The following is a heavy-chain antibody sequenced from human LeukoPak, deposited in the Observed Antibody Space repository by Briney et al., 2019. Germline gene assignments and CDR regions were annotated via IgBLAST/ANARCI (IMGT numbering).Heavy chain of an antibody. Sequence: SETLSLTCTVYGESLHGYYWTWIRQPPGKGLDWIGEINHSGNTKYNPSLKSRVTISVDTSKNQFSLKLSSVTAADTAVYYCARGLGYSYFFGFDYWGQGTLVTVSS. CDR3: ARGLGYSYFFGFDY. J-gene: IGHJ4*02. V-gene: IGHV4-34*01. D-gene: IGHD5-18*01. CDR2: INHSGNT. CDR1: GESLHGYY.